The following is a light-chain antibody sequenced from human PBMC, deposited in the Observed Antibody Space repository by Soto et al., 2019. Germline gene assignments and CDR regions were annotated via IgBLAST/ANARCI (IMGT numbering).Light chain of an antibody. J-gene: IGKJ1*01. CDR2: AAS. CDR3: QQYYSYPLT. V-gene: IGKV1-8*01. Sequence: AIRMTQSPSSLSATTGDRVTITSRASQGISSYLAWYQQKPGKAPKLLIYAASTLQSGVPSRFSGSGSGTDFTLTISCLQSEDFATYYCQQYYSYPLTFGQGTKVDIK. CDR1: QGISSY.